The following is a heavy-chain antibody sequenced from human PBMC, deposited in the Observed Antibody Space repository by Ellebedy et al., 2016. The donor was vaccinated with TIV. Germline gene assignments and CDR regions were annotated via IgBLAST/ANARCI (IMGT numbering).Heavy chain of an antibody. CDR1: GYIYTTYW. Sequence: GESLKISCKGSGYIYTTYWIGWVRQLPGKGLEWMGVIYTGDSDTRDSPSLQGQVIISADKSISPAYLQWSRLNASDTAIYYCATMIRQHFAHWGQGTLVTVSS. CDR2: IYTGDSDT. V-gene: IGHV5-51*01. CDR3: ATMIRQHFAH. J-gene: IGHJ4*02. D-gene: IGHD3-16*01.